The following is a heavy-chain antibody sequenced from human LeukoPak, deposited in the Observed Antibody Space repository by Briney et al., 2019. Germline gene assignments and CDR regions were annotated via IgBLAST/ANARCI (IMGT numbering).Heavy chain of an antibody. D-gene: IGHD1-26*01. J-gene: IGHJ3*02. CDR3: ARGGSYLVSDAFDI. Sequence: PGGSLRLSCAASGFTVSSNYMSWVRQAPGKGPEWVSVIYSGGSTYYADSVKGRFTISRDNSKNTLYLQMNSLRAEDTAVYYCARGGSYLVSDAFDIWGQGTMVTVSS. CDR1: GFTVSSNY. CDR2: IYSGGST. V-gene: IGHV3-53*01.